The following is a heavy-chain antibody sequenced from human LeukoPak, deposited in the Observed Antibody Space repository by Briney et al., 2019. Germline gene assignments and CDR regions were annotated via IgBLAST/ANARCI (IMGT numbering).Heavy chain of an antibody. V-gene: IGHV4-59*08. CDR1: GGSISSYY. CDR2: IYYSGST. Sequence: SETLSLTCTVSGGSISSYYWSWIRQPPGKGLEWIGYIYYSGSTNYNPSLKSRVTISVDTSKNQFSLKLSSVTAADTAVYYCARCPEYYYDSSGYPRRRYYYYGMDVWGQGTTVTVSS. CDR3: ARCPEYYYDSSGYPRRRYYYYGMDV. D-gene: IGHD3-22*01. J-gene: IGHJ6*02.